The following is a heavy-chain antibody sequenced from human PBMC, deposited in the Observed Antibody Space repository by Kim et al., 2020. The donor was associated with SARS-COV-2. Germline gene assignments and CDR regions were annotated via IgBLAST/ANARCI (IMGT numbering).Heavy chain of an antibody. J-gene: IGHJ5*02. Sequence: SETLSLTCTVAGDSFSSGDYFWGWVRQTPGKGLEWIGISHYNGRNYYNPYLKSRVTFAVDTSKNHFSLILRSVTAADTAVYYCARHREFNDWLDPWGQGILVTVSS. CDR2: SHYNGRN. CDR1: GDSFSSGDYF. CDR3: ARHREFNDWLDP. V-gene: IGHV4-39*01.